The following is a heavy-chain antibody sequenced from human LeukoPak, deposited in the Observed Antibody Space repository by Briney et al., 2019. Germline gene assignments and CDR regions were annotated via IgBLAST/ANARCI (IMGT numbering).Heavy chain of an antibody. J-gene: IGHJ4*02. Sequence: SQTLSLTCTVSGGSISSGGYYWSWIRQHPGKGPEWIGYIYYSGSTYYNPSLKSRVTISVDTSKNQFSLKLSSVTAADTAVYYCARTSRSREHIVVVTASLWFVYWGQGTLVTVSS. D-gene: IGHD2-21*02. CDR3: ARTSRSREHIVVVTASLWFVY. CDR1: GGSISSGGYY. V-gene: IGHV4-31*03. CDR2: IYYSGST.